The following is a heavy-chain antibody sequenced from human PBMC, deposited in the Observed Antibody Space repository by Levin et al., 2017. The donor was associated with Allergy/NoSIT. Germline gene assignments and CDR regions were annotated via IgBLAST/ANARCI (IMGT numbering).Heavy chain of an antibody. J-gene: IGHJ4*02. Sequence: GGSLRLSCAASGFTFSSYGMHWVRQAPGKGLEWVAVISYDGSNKYYADSVKGRFTISRDNSKNTLYLQMNSLRAEDTAVYYCAKNKRVYGGNHHIDYWGQGTLVTVSS. V-gene: IGHV3-30*18. D-gene: IGHD4-23*01. CDR1: GFTFSSYG. CDR2: ISYDGSNK. CDR3: AKNKRVYGGNHHIDY.